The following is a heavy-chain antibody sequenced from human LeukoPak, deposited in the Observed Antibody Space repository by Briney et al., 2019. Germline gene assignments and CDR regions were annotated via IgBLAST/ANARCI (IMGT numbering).Heavy chain of an antibody. V-gene: IGHV3-21*01. CDR1: RFTFSSYS. J-gene: IGHJ4*02. CDR3: ARDPRTVQI. Sequence: GGSLRLSCAASRFTFSSYSMNWVRQAPGKGLEWVSSISSSGSYIYYADSVKGRFTISRDNAKNLLSLQMDSLRVEDTAIYYCARDPRTVQIWGQGTLVTVSS. CDR2: ISSSGSYI. D-gene: IGHD1-1*01.